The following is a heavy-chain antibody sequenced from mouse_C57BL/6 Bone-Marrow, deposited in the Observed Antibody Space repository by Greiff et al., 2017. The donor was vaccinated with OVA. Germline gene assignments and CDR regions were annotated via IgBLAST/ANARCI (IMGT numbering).Heavy chain of an antibody. CDR2: INPGSGYT. Sequence: VQLQQSGAELAKPGASVKLSCKASGYTFTSYWMHWVQQRPGQGLEWIGYINPGSGYTNYNHTFKDKATLTADTSSSTDYMQLSSLTYEDSAVYYCARYVPYYGSSYDYAMDYWGQGTSVTVSS. D-gene: IGHD1-1*01. CDR1: GYTFTSYW. V-gene: IGHV1-7*01. CDR3: ARYVPYYGSSYDYAMDY. J-gene: IGHJ4*01.